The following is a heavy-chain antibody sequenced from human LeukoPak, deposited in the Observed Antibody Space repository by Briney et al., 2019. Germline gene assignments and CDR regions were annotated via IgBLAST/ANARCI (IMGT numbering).Heavy chain of an antibody. D-gene: IGHD5-18*01. J-gene: IGHJ3*02. Sequence: GGSLRLSCAASGFTFDGYAMHWVRQAPGKGLEWVSLISWDGGSTYYADSVKGRFTISRDNSKNSLYLQMNSLRAEDTALYYCAKDRGYSYGYGAFDIWGQGTMVTVSS. CDR1: GFTFDGYA. CDR2: ISWDGGST. V-gene: IGHV3-43D*04. CDR3: AKDRGYSYGYGAFDI.